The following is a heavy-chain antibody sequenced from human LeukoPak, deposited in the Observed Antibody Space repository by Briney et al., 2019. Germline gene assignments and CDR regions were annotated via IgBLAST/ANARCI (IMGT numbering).Heavy chain of an antibody. D-gene: IGHD7-27*01. V-gene: IGHV3-48*04. CDR3: ARESLIGDPYLDC. Sequence: PGGSLRLSCAASGFTFSSYSMNWVRQAPGKGLEWISYISSSSSTIYYADSVKGRFTISRDNAKNSLYLQMNSLRGEDTAVFYCARESLIGDPYLDCWGQGTLVTVSS. CDR1: GFTFSSYS. J-gene: IGHJ4*02. CDR2: ISSSSSTI.